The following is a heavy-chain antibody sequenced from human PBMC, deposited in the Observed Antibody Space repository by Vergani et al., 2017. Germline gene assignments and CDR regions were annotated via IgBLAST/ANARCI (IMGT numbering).Heavy chain of an antibody. CDR3: ARDQPDTAMAANGYYYYGMDV. D-gene: IGHD5-18*01. CDR2: ISSSGSTI. J-gene: IGHJ6*02. CDR1: GFSFSDYY. Sequence: AASGFSFSDYYMSWIRQAPGKGLEWVSYISSSGSTIYYADSVKGRFTISRDNAKNSLYLQMNSLRAEDTAVYYCARDQPDTAMAANGYYYYGMDVWGQGTTVTVSS. V-gene: IGHV3-11*04.